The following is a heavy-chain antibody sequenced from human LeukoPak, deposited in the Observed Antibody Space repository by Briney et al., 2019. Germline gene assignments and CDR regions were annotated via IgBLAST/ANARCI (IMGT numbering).Heavy chain of an antibody. CDR1: GGTFITYA. D-gene: IGHD1-7*01. CDR3: ARDHVGPELHY. Sequence: ASVKVSCKASGGTFITYAISWVRQAPGQGREWMGRIIPIFGTANYAQKLQGRVTINTDESTSTANMELSSLRSEDTAVYYCARDHVGPELHYWGQGTLVTVSS. V-gene: IGHV1-69*05. CDR2: IIPIFGTA. J-gene: IGHJ4*02.